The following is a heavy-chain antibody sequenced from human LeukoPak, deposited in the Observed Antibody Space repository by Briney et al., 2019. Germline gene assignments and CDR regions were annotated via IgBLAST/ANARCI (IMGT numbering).Heavy chain of an antibody. Sequence: PGRSLRLSCAPAAFTLSSYGISWVRQAPGKGPLWVSSKSGSGVNKYYADSVKRRFTISTNNSNNSMYLQMNSLRAADTAVYSCAKDPPTVMANAFHIWGQGTMVTVS. V-gene: IGHV3-23*01. CDR1: AFTLSSYG. D-gene: IGHD5-18*01. CDR3: AKDPPTVMANAFHI. J-gene: IGHJ3*02. CDR2: KSGSGVNK.